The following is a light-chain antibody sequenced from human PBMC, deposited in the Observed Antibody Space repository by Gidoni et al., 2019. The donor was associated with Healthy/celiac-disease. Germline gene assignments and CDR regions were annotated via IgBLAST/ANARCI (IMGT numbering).Light chain of an antibody. Sequence: QSVLTQPPSVSGAPGQRVTISCTGRSSNIGAGYDVHWYQQLRGTAPKLLSYGNSNRPSGVPDRFSGSKSGTSASLAITGLQAEDEADYYCQSYDSSLSVVVFGGGTKLTVL. CDR3: QSYDSSLSVVV. V-gene: IGLV1-40*01. CDR2: GNS. CDR1: SSNIGAGYD. J-gene: IGLJ2*01.